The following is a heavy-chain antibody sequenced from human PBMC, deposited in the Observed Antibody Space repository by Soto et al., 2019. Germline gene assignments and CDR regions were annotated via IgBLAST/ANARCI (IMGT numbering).Heavy chain of an antibody. CDR1: GFTFRNYA. CDR3: AKTTVIVGYYYGMDV. Sequence: EVQLLESGGGWVQPGGFLRLSCAASGFTFRNYAMSWVRQAPGKGLEWVSTISGSGGSTYYADSVKGRFTISRENSQNTLYLQMNSLRAEDTAVYYCAKTTVIVGYYYGMDVWGQGTTVTVSS. V-gene: IGHV3-23*01. D-gene: IGHD4-17*01. CDR2: ISGSGGST. J-gene: IGHJ6*02.